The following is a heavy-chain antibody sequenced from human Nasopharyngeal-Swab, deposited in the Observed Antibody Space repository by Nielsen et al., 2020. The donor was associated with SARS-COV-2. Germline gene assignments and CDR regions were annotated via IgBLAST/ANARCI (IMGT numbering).Heavy chain of an antibody. CDR2: ISYDGSHE. CDR1: GFTFSNFA. V-gene: IGHV3-30*04. D-gene: IGHD3-22*01. Sequence: GESLKISCAASGFTFSNFAMHWVRQAPGKGLEWVGLISYDGSHENYADSVRGRFTISRDNSKNTLYLQMNSLRAEDTAVYYCAKRDDYYESSGLGDWGQGTLVTVSS. CDR3: AKRDDYYESSGLGD. J-gene: IGHJ4*02.